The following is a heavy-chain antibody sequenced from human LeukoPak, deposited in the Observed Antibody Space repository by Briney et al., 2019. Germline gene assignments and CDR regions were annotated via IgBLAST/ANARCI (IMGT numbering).Heavy chain of an antibody. J-gene: IGHJ4*02. CDR1: GFTFDDYG. D-gene: IGHD3-3*01. Sequence: PGGSLRLSCAASGFTFDDYGMSWVRQAPGKGLEWVSGINWNGGSTGYADSVKGRFTISRDNAKNSLYLQMNSLRAEDTALYYCARDHTTIFGVALGYWGQGTLVTVSS. CDR3: ARDHTTIFGVALGY. V-gene: IGHV3-20*04. CDR2: INWNGGST.